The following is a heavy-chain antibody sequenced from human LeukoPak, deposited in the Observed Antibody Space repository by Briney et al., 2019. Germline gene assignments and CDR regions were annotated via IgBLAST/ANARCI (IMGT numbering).Heavy chain of an antibody. J-gene: IGHJ4*02. V-gene: IGHV4-59*01. Sequence: SETLSLTCTVSGGSISSYYWSWIRQPPGKGLEWIGYIYYSGSTNYNPSLKSRVTISIDTSKNQFSLKLSSVTAADTAVYYCARGSGSSGWYYFDYWGQGTLVTVS. CDR3: ARGSGSSGWYYFDY. D-gene: IGHD6-19*01. CDR2: IYYSGST. CDR1: GGSISSYY.